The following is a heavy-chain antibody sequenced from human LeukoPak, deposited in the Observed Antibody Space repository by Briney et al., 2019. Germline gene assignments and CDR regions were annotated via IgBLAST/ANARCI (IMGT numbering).Heavy chain of an antibody. Sequence: ASVKVSCKASGYTFSIYGITWVRQAPGQGLEWMGWISAYNGNTNYAQKLQGRVTMTTDTSTSTAYMELRSLRSDDTAVYYCARARAGIAAAGVFDYWGQGTLVTVSS. CDR2: ISAYNGNT. CDR3: ARARAGIAAAGVFDY. V-gene: IGHV1-18*01. D-gene: IGHD6-13*01. CDR1: GYTFSIYG. J-gene: IGHJ4*02.